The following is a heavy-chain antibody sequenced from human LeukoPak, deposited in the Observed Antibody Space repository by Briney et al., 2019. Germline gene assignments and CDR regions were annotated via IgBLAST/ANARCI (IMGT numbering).Heavy chain of an antibody. CDR2: IWYDGSNK. J-gene: IGHJ4*02. V-gene: IGHV3-33*01. CDR3: ARGLAGTFDY. CDR1: GFTLSNYG. Sequence: GGSLTLSCAASGFTLSNYGMHWVRQAPGKGLEWVAVIWYDGSNKYYADSVKGRFTFSRDNSKNTLYLQMNSLKAEDTAVYYCARGLAGTFDYWGQGALVTVSS. D-gene: IGHD3-10*01.